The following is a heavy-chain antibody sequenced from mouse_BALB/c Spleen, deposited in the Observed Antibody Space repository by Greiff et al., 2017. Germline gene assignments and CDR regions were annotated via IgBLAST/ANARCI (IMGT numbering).Heavy chain of an antibody. D-gene: IGHD2-1*01. CDR2: INSNGGST. V-gene: IGHV5-6-3*01. CDR3: ARVYGNYGYYAMDY. CDR1: GFTFSSSG. J-gene: IGHJ4*01. Sequence: EVQLVESGGGLVQPGGSLKLSCAASGFTFSSSGMSWVRQTPDKRLELVATINSNGGSTYYPDSVKGRFTISRDNAKNTLYLQMSSLKSEDTAMDYCARVYGNYGYYAMDYWGQGTSVTVSS.